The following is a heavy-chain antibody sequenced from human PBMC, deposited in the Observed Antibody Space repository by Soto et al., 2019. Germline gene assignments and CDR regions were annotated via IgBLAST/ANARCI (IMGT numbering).Heavy chain of an antibody. J-gene: IGHJ5*02. CDR1: GGTFSSYA. V-gene: IGHV1-69*13. CDR2: IIPIFGTA. Sequence: GASVKVSCKASGGTFSSYAISWVRQAPGQGLEWMGGIIPIFGTANYAQKFQGRVTITADESTSTAYMELSSLRSEDTAVYYCASPRRGYSGYDFWFDPWGQGTLVTVSS. D-gene: IGHD5-12*01. CDR3: ASPRRGYSGYDFWFDP.